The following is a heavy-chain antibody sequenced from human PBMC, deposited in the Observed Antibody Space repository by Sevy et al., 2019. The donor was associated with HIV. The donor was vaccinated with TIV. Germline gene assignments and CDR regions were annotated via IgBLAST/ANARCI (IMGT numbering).Heavy chain of an antibody. CDR2: INTNTGNP. J-gene: IGHJ4*02. CDR1: GYTFRNYN. CDR3: AKDPPPYGGYDYGGDY. Sequence: ASVKVSCKASGYTFRNYNMHWVRQAPGQGLEWMGWINTNTGNPTYAQGFTGRFVFSLDTSVSTAYLQITSLKAEDTAVYYWAKDPPPYGGYDYGGDYWGQGTLVTVSS. V-gene: IGHV7-4-1*02. D-gene: IGHD5-12*01.